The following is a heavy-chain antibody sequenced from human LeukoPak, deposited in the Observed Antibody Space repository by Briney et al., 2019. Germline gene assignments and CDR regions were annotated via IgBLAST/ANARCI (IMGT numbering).Heavy chain of an antibody. CDR1: GFTFSNAW. V-gene: IGHV3-15*01. CDR3: ARDGDDTSGYFSPFDY. D-gene: IGHD3-22*01. J-gene: IGHJ4*02. CDR2: IKSKTDGGTT. Sequence: GGSLRLSCAASGFTFSNAWMSWVRQAPGKGLEWVGRIKSKTDGGTTDYAAPVKGRFTISRDKSKNTLFLQMNSLRVEDTAVYYCARDGDDTSGYFSPFDYWGQGTLVTVSS.